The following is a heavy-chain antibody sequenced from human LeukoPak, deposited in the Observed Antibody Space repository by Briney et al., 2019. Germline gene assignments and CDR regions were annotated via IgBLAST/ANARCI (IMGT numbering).Heavy chain of an antibody. D-gene: IGHD6-25*01. V-gene: IGHV4-30-2*01. CDR1: GDSISSGGYY. CDR3: ARDGHGFNGGGGF. CDR2: VHHSGSS. J-gene: IGHJ4*02. Sequence: SETLSLTCSVSGDSISSGGYYWTWIRQPPGKGLEWIGYVHHSGSSLYNPSLKSRVTMSVDRSKNQFFLKVTSVTAADTAVYYCARDGHGFNGGGGFWGQGTLVTVSS.